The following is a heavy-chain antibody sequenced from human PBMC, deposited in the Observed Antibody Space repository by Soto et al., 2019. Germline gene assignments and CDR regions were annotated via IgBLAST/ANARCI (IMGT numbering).Heavy chain of an antibody. CDR2: ISGSGGST. J-gene: IGHJ3*02. CDR1: GFTFSSYA. CDR3: AKVRDSSGFDAFDM. D-gene: IGHD3-22*01. V-gene: IGHV3-23*01. Sequence: EVQLLESGGGLVQPGASLRLSCEASGFTFSSYAMSWVRQAPGKGLEWVSVISGSGGSTYFADSVKGRFTISRDNFKNTLYLQMNSLRAEDTAVYYCAKVRDSSGFDAFDMWGQGTMVTVSS.